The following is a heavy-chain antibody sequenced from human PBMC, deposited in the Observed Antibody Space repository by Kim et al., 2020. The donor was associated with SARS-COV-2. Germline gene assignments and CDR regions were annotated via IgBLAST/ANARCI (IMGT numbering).Heavy chain of an antibody. D-gene: IGHD3-22*01. V-gene: IGHV3-15*01. CDR3: TSLRYYDSSGYLDY. J-gene: IGHJ4*02. Sequence: APVKGSFTISRDNSKHTLYLQMNSLKTEDTAVDYCTSLRYYDSSGYLDYWGQGTLVTVSS.